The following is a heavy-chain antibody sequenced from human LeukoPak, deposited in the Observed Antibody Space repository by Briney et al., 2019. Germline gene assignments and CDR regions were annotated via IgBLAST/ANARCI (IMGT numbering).Heavy chain of an antibody. J-gene: IGHJ5*02. Sequence: VASVKVSCKASGYTFTSYGISWVRQAPGQGLEWMGWVSAYNGNTNYAQKFQGRVTMTTDTSTSTAYMELRSLRSDDTAVYYCARDQGITTIVVIITENWFDPWGQGTLVTVSS. V-gene: IGHV1-18*01. CDR2: VSAYNGNT. D-gene: IGHD3-22*01. CDR1: GYTFTSYG. CDR3: ARDQGITTIVVIITENWFDP.